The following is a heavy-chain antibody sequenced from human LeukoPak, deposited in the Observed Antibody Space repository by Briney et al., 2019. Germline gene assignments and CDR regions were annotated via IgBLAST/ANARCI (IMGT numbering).Heavy chain of an antibody. CDR3: ARDARAAPHDYDFWSAHLYGMDV. J-gene: IGHJ6*02. CDR2: IIPIFGTA. D-gene: IGHD3-3*01. V-gene: IGHV1-69*13. CDR1: GGTFSSYA. Sequence: PWASVKVSCKASGGTFSSYAISWVRQAPGQGLEWMGGIIPIFGTANYAQKFQGRVTITADESTSTAYMELSSLRSEDTAVYYCARDARAAPHDYDFWSAHLYGMDVWGQGTTVTVSS.